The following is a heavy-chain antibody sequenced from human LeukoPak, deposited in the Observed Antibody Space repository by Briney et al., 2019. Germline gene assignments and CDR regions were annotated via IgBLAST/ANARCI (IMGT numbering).Heavy chain of an antibody. V-gene: IGHV1-18*01. CDR2: ISAYNGNT. D-gene: IGHD3-16*01. CDR3: ARDVGRSYDLDY. Sequence: ASVKVSCKASGYTFTSYVISWVRQPPAQELAWMGWISAYNGNTDYAQSLQGRVTMTIDTSTSTVYMELRSLRFDDTAVYYCARDVGRSYDLDYWGQGTLVTVSS. J-gene: IGHJ4*02. CDR1: GYTFTSYV.